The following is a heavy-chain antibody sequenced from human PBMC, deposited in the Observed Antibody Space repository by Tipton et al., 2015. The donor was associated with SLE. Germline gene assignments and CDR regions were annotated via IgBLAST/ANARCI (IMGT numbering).Heavy chain of an antibody. D-gene: IGHD5-24*01. CDR2: IYPGESNG. Sequence: QLVQSGAEVKKPGESLKISCKGSGYTFGNYWIGWVRQMPGRGPEWMGIIYPGESNGKYSPSFEGQVTMSIDKSINTAYLQWNSLKASDTAIYYCARHYRWPDYYFDYWGQGTLVTVSS. CDR3: ARHYRWPDYYFDY. J-gene: IGHJ4*02. CDR1: GYTFGNYW. V-gene: IGHV5-51*01.